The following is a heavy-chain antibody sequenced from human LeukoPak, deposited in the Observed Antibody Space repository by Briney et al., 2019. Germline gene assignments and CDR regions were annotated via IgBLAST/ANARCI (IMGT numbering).Heavy chain of an antibody. CDR1: GYTFTGYY. CDR3: ARVRGYSSGWYYFDY. Sequence: GASVKVSCKASGYTFTGYYMHWVRQAPGQGLEWMGWINPNSGGTNYAQKFQGRVTMTRDTSISTAYMELSRLRSDDTAVYYCARVRGYSSGWYYFDYWGQGTLVTVSS. D-gene: IGHD6-19*01. V-gene: IGHV1-2*02. J-gene: IGHJ4*02. CDR2: INPNSGGT.